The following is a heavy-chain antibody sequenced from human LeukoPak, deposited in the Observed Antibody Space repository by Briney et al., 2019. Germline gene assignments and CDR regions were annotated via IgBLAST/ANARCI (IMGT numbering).Heavy chain of an antibody. CDR3: ARHGGSGAPDN. Sequence: SETLSITCTVSDDSISSSDYYWDWIRQPPGKGLEWIGSIYYTGSTHYNPSLKSRVTISVDTSKNHFSLKLNSVTATDTAVYYCARHGGSGAPDNWGQGTLVTVSS. J-gene: IGHJ4*02. CDR1: DDSISSSDYY. D-gene: IGHD3-10*01. CDR2: IYYTGST. V-gene: IGHV4-39*01.